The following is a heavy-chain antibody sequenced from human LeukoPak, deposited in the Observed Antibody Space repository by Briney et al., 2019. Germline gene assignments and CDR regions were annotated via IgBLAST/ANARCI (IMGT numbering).Heavy chain of an antibody. D-gene: IGHD6-13*01. CDR3: ARGRPYSSHGALDY. Sequence: RAGGSLRLSCAASGFTVSSNYMSWVRQAPGKGLEWVSVIYSGGSTYYADSVKGRFTISRDNSKNTLYLQMNSLRAEDTAVYYCARGRPYSSHGALDYWGQGTLVTVSS. V-gene: IGHV3-53*01. J-gene: IGHJ4*02. CDR1: GFTVSSNY. CDR2: IYSGGST.